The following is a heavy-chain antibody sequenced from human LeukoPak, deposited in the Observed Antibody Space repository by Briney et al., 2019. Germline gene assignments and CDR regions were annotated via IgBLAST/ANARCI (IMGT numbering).Heavy chain of an antibody. Sequence: NTGGSLRFSCVASGYTFSSYSINWVRPAPGKGLEWVSSISVSSNYIYYADSVRGRFSISRDDARDSLYLQMNSLRAEDTAVYYCVRLRRNSDTSGFYYYYDFWGQGTLVTVSS. CDR1: GYTFSSYS. J-gene: IGHJ4*02. D-gene: IGHD3-22*01. CDR3: VRLRRNSDTSGFYYYYDF. CDR2: ISVSSNYI. V-gene: IGHV3-21*01.